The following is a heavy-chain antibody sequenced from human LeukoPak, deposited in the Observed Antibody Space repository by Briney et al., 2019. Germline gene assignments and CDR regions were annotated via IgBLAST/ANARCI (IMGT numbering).Heavy chain of an antibody. CDR2: ISYDGNNK. J-gene: IGHJ4*02. V-gene: IGHV3-30*18. D-gene: IGHD5-18*01. CDR1: GFTFSTYW. Sequence: GGSLRLSCAASGFTFSTYWMHWVRQAPGKGLEWVALISYDGNNKKYADSVKGRFTISRDNSKNTLYLQMNDLRAEDTAVYYCAKEMIQLWCFDYWGQGTLVTVSS. CDR3: AKEMIQLWCFDY.